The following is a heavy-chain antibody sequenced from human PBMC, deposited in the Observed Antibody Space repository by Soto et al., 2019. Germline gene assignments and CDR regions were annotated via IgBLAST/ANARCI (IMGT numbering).Heavy chain of an antibody. V-gene: IGHV3-21*01. CDR3: ARYFLTDSRSSTGRNWFDP. CDR1: GFTFSSYS. D-gene: IGHD6-13*01. J-gene: IGHJ5*02. Sequence: GGSLRLSCAASGFTFSSYSMNWVRQAPGKGLEWVSSISSSSSYIYYADSVKGRFTISRDNAKNSLYPQMNSLRAEDTAVYYCARYFLTDSRSSTGRNWFDPWGQGNLVTVSS. CDR2: ISSSSSYI.